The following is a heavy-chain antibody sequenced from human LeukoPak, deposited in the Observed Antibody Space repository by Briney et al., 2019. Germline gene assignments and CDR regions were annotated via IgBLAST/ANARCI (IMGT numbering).Heavy chain of an antibody. CDR2: INHSGST. V-gene: IGHV4-34*01. CDR1: GVSFSGYY. D-gene: IGHD6-19*01. J-gene: IGHJ6*02. Sequence: SETLSLTCAVYGVSFSGYYWSWIRQPPGKGLEWIGEINHSGSTNYNPSLKSRVTISVDTSKNQFSLKLSSVTAADTAVYYCARGLAVAGTYYYYYYGMDVWGQGTTVTVSS. CDR3: ARGLAVAGTYYYYYYGMDV.